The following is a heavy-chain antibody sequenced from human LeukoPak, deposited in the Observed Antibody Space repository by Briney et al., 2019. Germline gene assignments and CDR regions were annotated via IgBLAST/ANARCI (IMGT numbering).Heavy chain of an antibody. J-gene: IGHJ4*02. CDR3: ARAPITSPFYFDY. V-gene: IGHV3-20*04. D-gene: IGHD2-2*01. CDR2: INWSGGST. Sequence: GGSLRLSCTASGFAFDEHGMSWVRQVPGKGLEWVSGINWSGGSTGYADPLRGRFTITRDNAKNSLYLQMDSLRAEDTALYYCARAPITSPFYFDYWGQGTLVTVSS. CDR1: GFAFDEHG.